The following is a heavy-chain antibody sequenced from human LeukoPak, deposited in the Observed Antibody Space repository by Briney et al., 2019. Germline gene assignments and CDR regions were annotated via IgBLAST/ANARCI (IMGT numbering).Heavy chain of an antibody. CDR3: ARGHSSSWDDVGYIDY. Sequence: SETLSLTGTVSSDSISSYYWGWIRQPPGVGPEGTGYGFYSGSTSYNPSLKSRATMSVATSKTQFILKLTSVTAADTAVYYSARGHSSSWDDVGYIDYWGQGSLVTVSS. CDR1: SDSISSYY. J-gene: IGHJ4*02. D-gene: IGHD6-13*01. V-gene: IGHV4-59*01. CDR2: GFYSGST.